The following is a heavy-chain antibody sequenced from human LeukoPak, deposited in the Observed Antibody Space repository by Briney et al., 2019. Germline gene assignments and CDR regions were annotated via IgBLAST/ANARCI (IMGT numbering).Heavy chain of an antibody. CDR3: ASSDPLGAFDI. Sequence: SETLSLTCTVSGGSLSSGGYYWSWIRQHPGKGLEWIGYIYYSVITYYNTSLKSQVTISVDTSKNQFSLKLSSVTAEDTPVYYCASSDPLGAFDIWGQGTMVTVSS. V-gene: IGHV4-31*01. J-gene: IGHJ3*02. CDR2: IYYSVIT. CDR1: GGSLSSGGYY.